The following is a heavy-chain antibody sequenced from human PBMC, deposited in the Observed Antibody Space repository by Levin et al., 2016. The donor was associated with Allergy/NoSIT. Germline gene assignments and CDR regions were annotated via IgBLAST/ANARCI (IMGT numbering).Heavy chain of an antibody. CDR2: IYYSGSS. Sequence: WIRQPPGKGLEWIGSIYYSGSSYYNPSLRSRVTISIDTSKNQLSLKLSSVTAADTAVYYCARLVGWSYGRIDYWGQGTLVTVSS. CDR3: ARLVGWSYGRIDY. D-gene: IGHD4/OR15-4a*01. V-gene: IGHV4-39*01. J-gene: IGHJ4*02.